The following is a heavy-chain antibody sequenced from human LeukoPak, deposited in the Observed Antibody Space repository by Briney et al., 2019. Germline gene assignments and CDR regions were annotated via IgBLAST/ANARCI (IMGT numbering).Heavy chain of an antibody. J-gene: IGHJ3*02. CDR2: MNPNSGNT. CDR3: ARVPCGGDCHGDQNKAFDI. V-gene: IGHV1-8*01. CDR1: GYTFTSYD. D-gene: IGHD2-21*02. Sequence: ASVKVSCKASGYTFTSYDINWVRQATGQGLEWMGWMNPNSGNTGYAQKFQGRVTMTRNTSISTAYMELSSLRSEDTAVYYCARVPCGGDCHGDQNKAFDIWGRGTMVTVSS.